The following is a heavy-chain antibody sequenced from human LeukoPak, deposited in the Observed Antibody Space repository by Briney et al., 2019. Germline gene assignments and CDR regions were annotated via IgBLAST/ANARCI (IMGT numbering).Heavy chain of an antibody. J-gene: IGHJ5*02. Sequence: SGPALVKPTQTLTLTCTFSGFLLSTSGMCVSWIRQPPGKALEWLARIDWDDDKYYSTSLKTRLTISKDTSKNQVVLTMTNMDPVDTAKYYCARTYDSSGYLGRRWFDPWGQGTLVTVSS. CDR1: GFLLSTSGMC. CDR3: ARTYDSSGYLGRRWFDP. V-gene: IGHV2-70*11. CDR2: IDWDDDK. D-gene: IGHD3-22*01.